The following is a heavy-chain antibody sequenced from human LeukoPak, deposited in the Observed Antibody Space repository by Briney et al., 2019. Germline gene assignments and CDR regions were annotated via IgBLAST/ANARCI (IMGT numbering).Heavy chain of an antibody. V-gene: IGHV1-69*05. CDR3: APTIPAANWGWFDP. CDR2: VVPLFGTA. Sequence: SVKVSCKASGGTFSSYAISWVRQAPGQGLEWMGGVVPLFGTANYAQKFQGRVTITTDESTSTAYMEVSSLRSEDTAVYYCAPTIPAANWGWFDPWGQGTLVTVSS. CDR1: GGTFSSYA. J-gene: IGHJ5*02. D-gene: IGHD2-2*01.